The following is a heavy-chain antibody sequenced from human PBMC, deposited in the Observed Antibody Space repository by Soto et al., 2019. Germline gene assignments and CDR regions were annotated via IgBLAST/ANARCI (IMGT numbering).Heavy chain of an antibody. J-gene: IGHJ2*01. V-gene: IGHV4-30-4*01. CDR1: GGSISGGGYY. D-gene: IGHD4-17*01. CDR2: TYDSGST. Sequence: QVQLQESGPGLVKPSETLSLTCTVSGGSISGGGYYWSWIRQPPGKGLEWIGYTYDSGSTYYNPSLKSRISISVDTSKNQFSLRLTSVTAADTAVYYCAREIIPLTTDWYFDLWGRGTLVTVCS. CDR3: AREIIPLTTDWYFDL.